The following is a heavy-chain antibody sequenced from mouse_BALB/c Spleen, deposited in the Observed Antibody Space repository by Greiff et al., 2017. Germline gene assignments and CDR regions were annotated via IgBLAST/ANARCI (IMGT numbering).Heavy chain of an antibody. J-gene: IGHJ4*01. D-gene: IGHD1-1*01. V-gene: IGHV1S29*02. CDR2: IYPYNGGT. Sequence: EVQLQQSGPELVKPGASVKISCKASGYTFTDYNMHWVKQSHGKSLEWIGYIYPYNGGTGYNQKFKSKATLTVDNSSSTAYMELRSLTSEDSAVYYCAKSPYYYGSSYAMDYWGQGTSVTVSS. CDR1: GYTFTDYN. CDR3: AKSPYYYGSSYAMDY.